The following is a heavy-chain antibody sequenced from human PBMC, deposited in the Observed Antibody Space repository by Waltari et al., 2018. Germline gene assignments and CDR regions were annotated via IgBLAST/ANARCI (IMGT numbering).Heavy chain of an antibody. CDR1: GFSFSNYW. CDR2: IKEDGSLK. Sequence: EVQLVESGGGLIQPGGSRGLSGVASGFSFSNYWMSWFRQVQGKGMEWGANIKEDGSLKKYVDTVKGRFSISRDNAKNSVYLQMDSLRAEDTALYYCAREDKFDSSDYWGQGILVSVSP. J-gene: IGHJ4*02. CDR3: AREDKFDSSDY. D-gene: IGHD3-9*01. V-gene: IGHV3-7*01.